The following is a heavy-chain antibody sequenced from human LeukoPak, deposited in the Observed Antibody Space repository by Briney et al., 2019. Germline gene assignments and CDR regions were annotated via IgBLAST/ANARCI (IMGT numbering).Heavy chain of an antibody. J-gene: IGHJ4*02. CDR3: AKDWDYYDSSGYSSPLDY. CDR1: GFTVSSNY. Sequence: GGSLRLSCAASGFTVSSNYMSWVRQAPGKGLDWVSAISGSGDNTYYADSVKGRFTISRDNSKNTLYLQMNSLRAEDTAIYYCAKDWDYYDSSGYSSPLDYWGQGTLVTVSS. CDR2: ISGSGDNT. D-gene: IGHD3-22*01. V-gene: IGHV3-23*01.